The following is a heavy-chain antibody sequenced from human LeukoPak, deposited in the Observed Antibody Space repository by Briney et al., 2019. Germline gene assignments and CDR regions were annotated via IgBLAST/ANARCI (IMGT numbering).Heavy chain of an antibody. D-gene: IGHD3-10*01. CDR3: ARGSRFHPQNWFDP. CDR2: VGPNTDGT. CDR1: GYTFIDYY. Sequence: ASVKVSCKASGYTFIDYYIHWVRQAPGQGLEWMGWVGPNTDGTYYAQTFQGRVTMTSAASISTVYMELTSLTYDDTAVYYCARGSRFHPQNWFDPWGQGTLITVSS. V-gene: IGHV1-2*02. J-gene: IGHJ5*02.